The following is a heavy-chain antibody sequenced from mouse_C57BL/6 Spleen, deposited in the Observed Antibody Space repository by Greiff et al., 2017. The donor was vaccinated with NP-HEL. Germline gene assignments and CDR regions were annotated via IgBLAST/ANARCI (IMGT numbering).Heavy chain of an antibody. CDR2: IYPGDGDT. J-gene: IGHJ3*01. V-gene: IGHV1-80*01. Sequence: QVHVKQSGAELVKPGASVKISCKASGYAFSSYWMNWVKQRPGKGLEWIGQIYPGDGDTNYNGKFKGKATLTADKSSSTAYMQLSSLTSEDSAVYFCARDYYGSSPAWFAYWGQGTLVTVSA. CDR1: GYAFSSYW. CDR3: ARDYYGSSPAWFAY. D-gene: IGHD1-1*01.